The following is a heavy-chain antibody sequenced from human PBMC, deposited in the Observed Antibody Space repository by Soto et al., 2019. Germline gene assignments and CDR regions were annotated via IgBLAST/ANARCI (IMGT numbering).Heavy chain of an antibody. J-gene: IGHJ4*02. CDR1: GYTFTNYA. Sequence: ASVKVSCTASGYTFTNYAMQWVRQAPGQRLEWMGWINAGNGHTKYSQNFQGRVTITRDTSASTAYMELSSLISEDAAVYYCARGIWTMTRGAYYFDNWGQGTLVTVSS. V-gene: IGHV1-3*01. CDR2: INAGNGHT. D-gene: IGHD3-10*01. CDR3: ARGIWTMTRGAYYFDN.